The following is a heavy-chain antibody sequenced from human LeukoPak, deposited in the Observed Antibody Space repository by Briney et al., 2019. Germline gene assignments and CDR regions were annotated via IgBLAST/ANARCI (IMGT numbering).Heavy chain of an antibody. J-gene: IGHJ6*02. CDR1: GFTISSYS. CDR3: VKGYSSGWTREYYRMDV. D-gene: IGHD6-19*01. Sequence: GESLTLSCAVSGFTISSYSMSWVRQAPGKGLDWVSTIIAGGAHTYYADSVKGRFTISRDNSKNTLYLQMDSLRAEDTALYYCVKGYSSGWTREYYRMDVWGQGTTVTVSS. CDR2: IIAGGAHT. V-gene: IGHV3-23*01.